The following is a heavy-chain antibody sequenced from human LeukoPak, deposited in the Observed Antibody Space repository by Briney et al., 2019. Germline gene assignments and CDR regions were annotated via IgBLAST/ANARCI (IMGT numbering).Heavy chain of an antibody. CDR1: GYNFITYG. CDR3: AARGYSGYVDY. Sequence: ASVKVSCKASGYNFITYGFSWVRQAPGQGLEWMGWINPNSGGTNYAQKFQGRVTMTRDTSISIAYMELSRLRSDDTAVYYCAARGYSGYVDYWGQGTLVTVSS. J-gene: IGHJ4*02. D-gene: IGHD5-12*01. CDR2: INPNSGGT. V-gene: IGHV1-2*02.